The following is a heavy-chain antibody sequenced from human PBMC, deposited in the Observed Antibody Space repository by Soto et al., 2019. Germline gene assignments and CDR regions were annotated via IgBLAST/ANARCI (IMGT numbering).Heavy chain of an antibody. D-gene: IGHD1-26*01. J-gene: IGHJ3*02. CDR2: IWYDGSNK. Sequence: QPGGSLRLSCAASGFTFSSYGMHWVRQAPGKGLEWVAVIWYDGSNKYYADSVKGRFTISRDNSKNTLYLQMNSLRAEDTAVYYCAREQVGATRDDAFDIWGQGTMVTVSS. CDR3: AREQVGATRDDAFDI. CDR1: GFTFSSYG. V-gene: IGHV3-33*01.